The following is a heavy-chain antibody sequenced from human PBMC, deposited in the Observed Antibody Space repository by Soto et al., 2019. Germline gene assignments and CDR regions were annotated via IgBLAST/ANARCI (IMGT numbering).Heavy chain of an antibody. CDR1: GGSFSGYY. D-gene: IGHD3-3*01. CDR2: INHSGST. J-gene: IGHJ4*02. CDR3: AKGLGSGYALYYFDY. Sequence: SETLSLTCAVYGGSFSGYYWSWIRPPPGKGLEWIGEINHSGSTNYNPSLTSRDTISVDTSKNQFSLKLSSVTAADTAVYYCAKGLGSGYALYYFDYWGQGTLVTVSS. V-gene: IGHV4-34*01.